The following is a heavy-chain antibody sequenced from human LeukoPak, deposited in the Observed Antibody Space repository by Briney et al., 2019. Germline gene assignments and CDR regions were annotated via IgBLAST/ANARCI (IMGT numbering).Heavy chain of an antibody. V-gene: IGHV1-2*06. CDR3: ARESKGGYSYGLRYYYDSSGYTFVDY. Sequence: GASVKVSCKASGYTFTGYYMHWVRQAPGQGLEWMGRINPNSGGTNYAQKFQGRVTMTRDTSISTAYMELSRLRSDDTAVYYCARESKGGYSYGLRYYYDSSGYTFVDYWGQGTLVTVSS. J-gene: IGHJ4*02. CDR1: GYTFTGYY. D-gene: IGHD3-22*01. CDR2: INPNSGGT.